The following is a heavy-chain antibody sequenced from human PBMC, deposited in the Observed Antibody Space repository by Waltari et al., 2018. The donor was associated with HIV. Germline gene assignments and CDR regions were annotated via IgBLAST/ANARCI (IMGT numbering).Heavy chain of an antibody. J-gene: IGHJ4*02. CDR2: ISYDGSDK. V-gene: IGHV3-30*04. CDR1: GFTFNNYI. CDR3: AREAVTTNYYFDN. Sequence: VQLVESGGGVVQPGRSLRLSCTGPGFTFNNYILNWVRQAPGKGLEWIALISYDGSDKDYADSLRGRFTISRDNSKNTLFLQMDSLRIEDTALYYCAREAVTTNYYFDNWGQGTLVTVSS. D-gene: IGHD1-1*01.